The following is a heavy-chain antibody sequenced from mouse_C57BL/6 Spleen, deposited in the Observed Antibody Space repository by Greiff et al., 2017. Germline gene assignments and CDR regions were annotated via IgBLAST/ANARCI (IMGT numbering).Heavy chain of an antibody. CDR2: IYPRSGNT. D-gene: IGHD1-1*01. J-gene: IGHJ4*01. CDR3: ARRYYGSSMDY. Sequence: QVQLQQSGAELARPGASVKLSCKASGYTFTSYGISWVKQRTGQGLEWIGEIYPRSGNTYYNEKFKGKATLTADKSSSTAYMALRSLTSEDSAVYFCARRYYGSSMDYWGQGTSVTVSS. V-gene: IGHV1-81*01. CDR1: GYTFTSYG.